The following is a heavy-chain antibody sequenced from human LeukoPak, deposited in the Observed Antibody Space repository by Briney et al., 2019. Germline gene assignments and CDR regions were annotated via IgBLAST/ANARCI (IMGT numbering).Heavy chain of an antibody. CDR1: GGFFSGYY. D-gene: IGHD3-3*01. J-gene: IGHJ5*02. V-gene: IGHV4-34*01. CDR2: INHSGST. Sequence: SETLSLTCAVYGGFFSGYYWSWIRQPPGKGLEWIGEINHSGSTNYNPSLKSRVTISVDTSKNQFSLKLSSVTATDTAVYHCSRGQYYDFWSGLHWFDPWGQGTLVTVSS. CDR3: SRGQYYDFWSGLHWFDP.